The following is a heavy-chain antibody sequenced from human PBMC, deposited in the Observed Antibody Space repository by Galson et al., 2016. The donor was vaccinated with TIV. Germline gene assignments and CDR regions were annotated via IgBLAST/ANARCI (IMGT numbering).Heavy chain of an antibody. CDR2: INPLFGTT. CDR3: ATDRNTALDTSPYYYGMDV. V-gene: IGHV1-69*13. Sequence: SVKVSCKASGGTFRMFVFSWLRQAPGQGLEWMGVINPLFGTTNYAQTFQGRLTITADESTISVYMEMTSLRSDDTAVYFCATDRNTALDTSPYYYGMDVWGQGTAVIVSS. D-gene: IGHD5-18*01. CDR1: GGTFRMFV. J-gene: IGHJ6*02.